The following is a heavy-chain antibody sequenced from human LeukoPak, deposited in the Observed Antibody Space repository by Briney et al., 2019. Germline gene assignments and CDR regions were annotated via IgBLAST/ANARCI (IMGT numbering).Heavy chain of an antibody. Sequence: SVTVSCKASGFTFTSSAVQWVRQARGQRLEWIGWIVVGSGNTNYAQKFQERVIIIRDMSTRTVYMELSSLTFEDTAVYYCAAGYSGYEYPNCWRQGTLVTVSS. CDR3: AAGYSGYEYPNC. D-gene: IGHD5-12*01. CDR1: GFTFTSSA. J-gene: IGHJ4*02. CDR2: IVVGSGNT. V-gene: IGHV1-58*01.